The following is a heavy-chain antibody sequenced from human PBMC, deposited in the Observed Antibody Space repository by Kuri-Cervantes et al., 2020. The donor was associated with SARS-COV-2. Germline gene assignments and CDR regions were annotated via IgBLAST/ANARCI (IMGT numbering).Heavy chain of an antibody. J-gene: IGHJ4*02. Sequence: GESLKISCKASGYTFTSYAMHWVRQAPGQRFEWMGWSNAGNGNTKYSQEFQGRVTITRDTSASTAYMELSSLRSEDTAVYYCARGLGSWPSDYWGQGTLVTVSS. V-gene: IGHV1-3*01. D-gene: IGHD7-27*01. CDR1: GYTFTSYA. CDR3: ARGLGSWPSDY. CDR2: SNAGNGNT.